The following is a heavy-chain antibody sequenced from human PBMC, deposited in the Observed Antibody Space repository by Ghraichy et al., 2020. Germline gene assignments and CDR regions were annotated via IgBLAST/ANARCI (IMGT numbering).Heavy chain of an antibody. J-gene: IGHJ4*02. CDR2: ISSSSSTI. CDR3: ARGSIRGFDY. D-gene: IGHD2-2*02. Sequence: GGSLRLSCAASGSSFSVYSMSCVRQAPGKGLEWIAYISSSSSTIYYADSVKGRFTISRDNAKTSLYLQMNSLRDDDTAIYYCARGSIRGFDYLGQGTLVTLSS. CDR1: GSSFSVYS. V-gene: IGHV3-48*02.